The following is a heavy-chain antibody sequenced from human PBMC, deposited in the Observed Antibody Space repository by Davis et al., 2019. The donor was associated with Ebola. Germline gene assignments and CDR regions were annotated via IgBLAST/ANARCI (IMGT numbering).Heavy chain of an antibody. CDR3: ASHIVATITGYYYYGMDV. CDR2: IIPIFGTA. V-gene: IGHV1-69*06. CDR1: GGTFSSYA. J-gene: IGHJ6*02. D-gene: IGHD5-12*01. Sequence: AASVKVSCKASGGTFSSYAISWVRQAPGQGLEWMGGIIPIFGTANYAQKFQGRVTITADKSMSTAYMELSSLRSEDTAVYYCASHIVATITGYYYYGMDVWGQGTTVTVSS.